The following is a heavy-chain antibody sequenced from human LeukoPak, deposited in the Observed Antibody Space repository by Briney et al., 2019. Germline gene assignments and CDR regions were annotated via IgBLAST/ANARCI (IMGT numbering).Heavy chain of an antibody. J-gene: IGHJ4*02. CDR2: IGASGLNT. D-gene: IGHD3-22*01. CDR1: GFTFSSYA. Sequence: PGGSLRLSCAASGFTFSSYAMSWVRQAPGKGLEWVSGIGASGLNTYYADSVKGRLTISRDSSKNTVDLQMYSLRAEDTAVYYCAKNWDDYDSSGPIDHWGQGALVTVSS. V-gene: IGHV3-23*01. CDR3: AKNWDDYDSSGPIDH.